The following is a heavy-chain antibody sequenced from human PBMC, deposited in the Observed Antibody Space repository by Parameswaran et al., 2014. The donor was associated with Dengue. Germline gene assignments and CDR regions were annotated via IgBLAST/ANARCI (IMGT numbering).Heavy chain of an antibody. D-gene: IGHD6-19*01. CDR3: ARENSSGIYFDL. Sequence: VRQMPGKGMEWIGYIYNSGSTNYNPSLESRVTISVDTSQSQFSLRLHSVSAADTAVYYCARENSSGIYFDLWGQGTLVTVSS. J-gene: IGHJ4*02. V-gene: IGHV4-59*01. CDR2: IYNSGST.